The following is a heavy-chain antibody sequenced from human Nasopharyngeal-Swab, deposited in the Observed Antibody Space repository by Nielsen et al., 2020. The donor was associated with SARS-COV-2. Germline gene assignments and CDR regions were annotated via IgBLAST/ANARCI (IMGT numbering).Heavy chain of an antibody. CDR3: ARAWRNVDWLYLDY. V-gene: IGHV1-2*06. CDR1: GYTFTGYY. D-gene: IGHD3-9*01. CDR2: INPNSGGT. Sequence: ASVKVSCKASGYTFTGYYMHWVRQAPGQGLEWMGRINPNSGGTNYAQKFQGRVTMTRNTSISTAYMELSSLRSEDTAVYYCARAWRNVDWLYLDYWGQGTLVTVSS. J-gene: IGHJ4*02.